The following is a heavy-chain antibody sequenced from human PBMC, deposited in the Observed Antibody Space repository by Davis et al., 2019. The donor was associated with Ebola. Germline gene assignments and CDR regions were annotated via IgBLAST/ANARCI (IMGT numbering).Heavy chain of an antibody. Sequence: GESLKISCAVSGITFSRYAMHWVRQAPAKGLEWVTDIAYDGRYESYAQSVKGRFTISRDNSKSTLYLQVNSLRDEDTAVYYCARDRIRGIIAARPGTALAGGFDYWGQGTLVTVSA. J-gene: IGHJ4*02. V-gene: IGHV3-30*04. CDR2: IAYDGRYE. CDR3: ARDRIRGIIAARPGTALAGGFDY. D-gene: IGHD6-6*01. CDR1: GITFSRYA.